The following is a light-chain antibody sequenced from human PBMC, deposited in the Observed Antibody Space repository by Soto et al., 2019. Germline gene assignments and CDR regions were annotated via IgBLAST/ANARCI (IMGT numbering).Light chain of an antibody. Sequence: EILMTQSPVTLSVSPGERATLSCRASQSVSNNLAWSQQKPVQAPSLLIYGAFTRATGSPARFSGTGSGTEFTLTISRLQSEDFALYYCQQYNDWPLTFGQGTKVEI. V-gene: IGKV3-15*01. CDR3: QQYNDWPLT. CDR2: GAF. J-gene: IGKJ1*01. CDR1: QSVSNN.